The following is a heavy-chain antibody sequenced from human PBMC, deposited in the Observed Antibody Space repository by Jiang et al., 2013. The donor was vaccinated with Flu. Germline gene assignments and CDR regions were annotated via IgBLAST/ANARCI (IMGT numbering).Heavy chain of an antibody. J-gene: IGHJ3*02. CDR2: ISGSGGST. V-gene: IGHV3-23*01. Sequence: SGFTFSSYAMSWVRQAPGKGLEWVSAISGSGGSTYYADSVKGRFTISRDNSKNTLYLQMNSLRAEDTAVYYCAKDNYYDSSGYYYLDAFDIWGQGTMVTVSS. D-gene: IGHD3-22*01. CDR3: AKDNYYDSSGYYYLDAFDI. CDR1: GFTFSSYA.